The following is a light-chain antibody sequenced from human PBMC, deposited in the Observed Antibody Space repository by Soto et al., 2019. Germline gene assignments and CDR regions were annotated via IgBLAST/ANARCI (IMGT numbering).Light chain of an antibody. CDR1: QTISNFH. Sequence: EIVVTQSPGTLSLSPGDRATLSCRTSQTISNFHLAWYQQKPGRSPRLLIYGTSTRATGGIADRFSGSGSGTDLTLTISRLEPEDFAVYYCQYYGSSITFGGGTTVEIK. V-gene: IGKV3-20*01. CDR3: QYYGSSIT. CDR2: GTS. J-gene: IGKJ4*01.